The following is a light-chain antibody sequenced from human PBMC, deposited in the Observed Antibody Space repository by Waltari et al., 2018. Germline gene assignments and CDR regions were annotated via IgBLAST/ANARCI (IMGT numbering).Light chain of an antibody. J-gene: IGKJ2*01. CDR2: WAS. CDR3: QQYYSSPYT. Sequence: DIVMTQSPDSLAVSLGERATINCKSSQRILYSSNNNKKYLAWYQQRPGQPPKLLIYWASTRESGVPDRFSGSGSGTNFTLTISSLQAEDVAIYYCQQYYSSPYTFGQGTKLEVK. CDR1: QRILYSSNNNKKY. V-gene: IGKV4-1*01.